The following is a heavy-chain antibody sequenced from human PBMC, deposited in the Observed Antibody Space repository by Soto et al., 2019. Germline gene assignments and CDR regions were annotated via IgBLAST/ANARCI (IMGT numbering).Heavy chain of an antibody. D-gene: IGHD2-2*01. CDR3: ARDACSSTSCSIDP. Sequence: KTSETLSLTCTVSGGSISSGDYYWSWIHQPPGKGLEWIGYIYYSGSTYYNPSLKSRVTISVDTSKNQFSLKLSSVTAADTAVYYCARDACSSTSCSIDPWGQGTLVTVSS. CDR2: IYYSGST. V-gene: IGHV4-30-4*01. CDR1: GGSISSGDYY. J-gene: IGHJ5*02.